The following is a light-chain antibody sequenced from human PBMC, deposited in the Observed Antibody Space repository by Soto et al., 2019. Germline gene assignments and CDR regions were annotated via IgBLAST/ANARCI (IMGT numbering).Light chain of an antibody. J-gene: IGKJ5*01. CDR2: GAS. Sequence: IMLTQSPGTLSLSTGERATLSCRASQIVSISYLAWYQQNPGQAPRLLIYGASSRATCIPDWFSGSGSGTDFTLTISRLEPEDFAVYYCQQYGSSSWTFGQGTRLEIK. V-gene: IGKV3-20*01. CDR3: QQYGSSSWT. CDR1: QIVSISY.